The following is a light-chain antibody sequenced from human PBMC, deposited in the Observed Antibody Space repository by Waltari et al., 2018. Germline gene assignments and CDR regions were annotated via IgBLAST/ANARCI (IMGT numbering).Light chain of an antibody. J-gene: IGLJ3*02. Sequence: QSVLTQSPSVSAAPGQMVTISCPGSSSNLGSPYVSWYQQLPGTAPKLLIYDTNKRPSGIPDRFSGSKSGTSATLVITGLQTGDEADYYCGTWDSSVSAGVFGGGTRLTVL. CDR2: DTN. CDR1: SSNLGSPY. CDR3: GTWDSSVSAGV. V-gene: IGLV1-51*01.